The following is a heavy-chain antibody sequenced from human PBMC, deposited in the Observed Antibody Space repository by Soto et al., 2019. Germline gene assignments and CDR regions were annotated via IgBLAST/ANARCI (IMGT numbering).Heavy chain of an antibody. CDR2: IDPSDSYT. V-gene: IGHV5-10-1*01. D-gene: IGHD3-16*02. CDR1: GYSFTSYW. J-gene: IGHJ6*02. Sequence: GESLKISCKGSGYSFTSYWISWVRQMPGKGLEWMGRIDPSDSYTNYSPSFQGHVTISADKSISTAYLQWSSLKASDTAMYYCARARSYDYVWGSYRLSYYGMDVWGQGTTVNVSS. CDR3: ARARSYDYVWGSYRLSYYGMDV.